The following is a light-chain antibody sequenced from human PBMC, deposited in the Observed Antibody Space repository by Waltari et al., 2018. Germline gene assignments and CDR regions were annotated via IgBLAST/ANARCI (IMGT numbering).Light chain of an antibody. V-gene: IGKV3-11*01. CDR2: DAS. CDR1: QSVSSY. CDR3: QQRSNWPPKYT. Sequence: EIVLTQSPATLSLSPGERATLSCRASQSVSSYLAWYQQKPGHAPRLLIYDASNRATGIPARFSGSGSGTDFTLTISCLEPEDFAVYYCQQRSNWPPKYTFGQGTKLEIK. J-gene: IGKJ2*01.